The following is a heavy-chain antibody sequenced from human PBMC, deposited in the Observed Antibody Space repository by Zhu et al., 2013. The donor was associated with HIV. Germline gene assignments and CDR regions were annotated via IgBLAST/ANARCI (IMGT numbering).Heavy chain of an antibody. CDR2: IYHSGST. J-gene: IGHJ4*02. V-gene: IGHV4-38-2*01. D-gene: IGHD5-12*01. Sequence: QVQLQESGPGLVKPSETLSLTCAVSGYSITSGYYWGWIRQPPGKGLECIGYIYHSGSTYYNPSLKSRVTISVDTSKNQFSLKLSSVTAADTAVYYCARQPRDGYNWYFFDYWGQGTLVTVSS. CDR3: ARQPRDGYNWYFFDY. CDR1: GYSITSGYY.